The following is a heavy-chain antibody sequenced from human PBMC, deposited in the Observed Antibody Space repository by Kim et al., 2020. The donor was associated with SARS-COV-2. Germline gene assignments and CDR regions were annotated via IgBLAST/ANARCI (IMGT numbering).Heavy chain of an antibody. CDR3: ARDRCSGGSCYLNPYYYYGMDV. J-gene: IGHJ6*02. D-gene: IGHD2-15*01. Sequence: SETLSLTCTVSGGSISSYYWSWIRQPPGKGLEWIGYIYYSGSTNYNPSLKSRVTISVDTSKNQFSLKLSSVTAADTAVYYCARDRCSGGSCYLNPYYYYGMDVWGPGTTVTVSS. CDR2: IYYSGST. V-gene: IGHV4-59*13. CDR1: GGSISSYY.